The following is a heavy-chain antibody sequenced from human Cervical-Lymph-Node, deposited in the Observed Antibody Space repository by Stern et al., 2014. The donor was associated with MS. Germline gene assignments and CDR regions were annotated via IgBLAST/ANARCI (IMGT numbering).Heavy chain of an antibody. J-gene: IGHJ4*02. D-gene: IGHD2-15*01. V-gene: IGHV1-18*01. Sequence: VQLVQSGAEVKKPGASVQVSCKASGYTFSNHGIRWVRQAPGQGLEWMGWISAYNGDTDYAQKFQGRVTMTADTSTSTAYMDLRTLRSDDTAVYYCARPGSGRFCSGGSCAIDYWGQGTLVTVSS. CDR3: ARPGSGRFCSGGSCAIDY. CDR1: GYTFSNHG. CDR2: ISAYNGDT.